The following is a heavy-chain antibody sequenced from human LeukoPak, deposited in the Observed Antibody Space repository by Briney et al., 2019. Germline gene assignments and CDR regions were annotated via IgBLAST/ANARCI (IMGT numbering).Heavy chain of an antibody. CDR3: ARGVATIGWVDY. CDR2: MNPNSGNT. D-gene: IGHD5-12*01. J-gene: IGHJ4*02. Sequence: ASVKVSCKASGYTFTSYDINWVRQATGQGLEWMGWMNPNSGNTGYAQKFQGRVTMTRNTSISTAYMELSSLRSEDTAVYYCARGVATIGWVDYWGQGTLVTVSS. CDR1: GYTFTSYD. V-gene: IGHV1-8*01.